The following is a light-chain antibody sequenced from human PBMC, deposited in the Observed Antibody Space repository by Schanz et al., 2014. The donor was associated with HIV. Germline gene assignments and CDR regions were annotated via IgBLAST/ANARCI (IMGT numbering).Light chain of an antibody. J-gene: IGKJ1*01. V-gene: IGKV3-15*01. Sequence: EIVMTQSPATLYVSQGEGATLSCRASQSISNNLAWYQHKPGQAPRLLIYGAFTRATGIPVRFSGRGSGTEFTLTITRLEPEDFAVYYCQQSGSSPQTFGQGTKVEVK. CDR3: QQSGSSPQT. CDR2: GAF. CDR1: QSISNN.